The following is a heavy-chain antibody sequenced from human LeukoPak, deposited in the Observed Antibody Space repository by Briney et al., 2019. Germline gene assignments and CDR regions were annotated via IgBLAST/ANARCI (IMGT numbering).Heavy chain of an antibody. J-gene: IGHJ5*02. CDR3: ARGRMITFGRVIT. Sequence: GGSLRLSCAASGFTFSSYSMNWVRQAPGKGLEWVSSISSSSSYIYYADSVKGRFTISRDNAKNSLYLQMNSLRAEDTAVYYCARGRMITFGRVITWGQGTLVTVSS. V-gene: IGHV3-21*01. CDR2: ISSSSSYI. CDR1: GFTFSSYS. D-gene: IGHD3-16*01.